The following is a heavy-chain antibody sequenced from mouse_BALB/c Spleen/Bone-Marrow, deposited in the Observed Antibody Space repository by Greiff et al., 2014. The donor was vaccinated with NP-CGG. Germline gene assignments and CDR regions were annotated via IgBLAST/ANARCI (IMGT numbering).Heavy chain of an antibody. CDR3: ARGGNWEDFDY. V-gene: IGHV5-17*02. CDR2: ISSGSSTI. D-gene: IGHD4-1*01. CDR1: GFTFSSFG. Sequence: DVQLQESGGGLVQPGGSRKLSCAASGFTFSSFGMHWVRQAPERGLEWVAYISSGSSTIFYADTVKGRFTISRDNPKNTLFLQMTSLRSEDTAMDYCARGGNWEDFDYWGQGTTLTVSS. J-gene: IGHJ2*01.